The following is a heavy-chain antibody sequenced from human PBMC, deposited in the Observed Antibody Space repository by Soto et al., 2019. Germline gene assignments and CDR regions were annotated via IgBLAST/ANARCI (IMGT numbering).Heavy chain of an antibody. V-gene: IGHV4-4*02. D-gene: IGHD3-22*01. J-gene: IGHJ4*02. Sequence: SETLSLTCAVSGGSISSSNWWSWVRQPPGKGLEWIGEIYHSGSTNYNPSLKSRVTISVDKSKNQFSLKLSSVTAADTAVYYCARRVDYYDSSGYYSYWGQGTLVTVSS. CDR1: GGSISSSNW. CDR3: ARRVDYYDSSGYYSY. CDR2: IYHSGST.